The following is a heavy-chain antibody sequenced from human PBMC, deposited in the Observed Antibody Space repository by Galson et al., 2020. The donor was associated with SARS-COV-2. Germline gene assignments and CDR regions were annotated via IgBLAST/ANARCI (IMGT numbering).Heavy chain of an antibody. D-gene: IGHD3-22*01. Sequence: SETLSLTCGVYDGSFNSYYWNWIRQPPGKGLEWIGEIDHSGSSNYNPSLKSRVTISIDTSKNQFSLRLTSVTAADAGVYYCARSRPYNYDSSGYYGFNCGGQGALVTVSS. CDR2: IDHSGSS. CDR3: ARSRPYNYDSSGYYGFNC. J-gene: IGHJ4*02. V-gene: IGHV4-34*01. CDR1: DGSFNSYY.